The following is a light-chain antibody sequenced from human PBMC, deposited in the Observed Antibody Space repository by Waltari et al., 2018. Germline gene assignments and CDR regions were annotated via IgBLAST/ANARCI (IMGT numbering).Light chain of an antibody. CDR2: GAS. CDR1: QSISSN. CDR3: QQYNNWPRT. V-gene: IGKV3-15*01. J-gene: IGKJ1*01. Sequence: EIVMTQSPATLSVSPGERATLACRASQSISSNLAWYQRKRGQAPRLLIIGASTRATGIPARFSGSGSGTEFTLIINSMQSEDFAVYYCQQYNNWPRTFGQGTKVEIK.